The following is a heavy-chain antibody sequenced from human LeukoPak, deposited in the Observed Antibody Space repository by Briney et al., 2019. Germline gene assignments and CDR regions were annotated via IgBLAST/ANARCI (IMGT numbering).Heavy chain of an antibody. CDR1: GGSISSYY. CDR3: ARRGGSYGDFDY. Sequence: SETLSLTCTVSGGSISSYYWSWIRQPPGKGLEWIGYIYYSGSTNYSPSLKSRVTISVDRSKNQFSLKLSSVTAADTAVYYCARRGGSYGDFDYWGQGTLVTVSS. J-gene: IGHJ4*02. D-gene: IGHD1-26*01. V-gene: IGHV4-59*01. CDR2: IYYSGST.